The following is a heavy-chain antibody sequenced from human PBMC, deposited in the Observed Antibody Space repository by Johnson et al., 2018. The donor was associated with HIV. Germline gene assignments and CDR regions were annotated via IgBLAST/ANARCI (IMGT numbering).Heavy chain of an antibody. V-gene: IGHV3-30-3*01. D-gene: IGHD3-22*01. J-gene: IGHJ3*02. CDR3: ARGYYYDSSGSGDAFDI. CDR1: RFTFSFYA. CDR2: ILYDGSNK. Sequence: QVQLVESGGGLVQPGGSLRLSCAASRFTFSFYAMHWVRQAPGKGLEWVALILYDGSNKYYADSVKGRFTISRDNSKNTLSLQMNSLRAEDTAVYYCARGYYYDSSGSGDAFDIWGQGTMVTVSS.